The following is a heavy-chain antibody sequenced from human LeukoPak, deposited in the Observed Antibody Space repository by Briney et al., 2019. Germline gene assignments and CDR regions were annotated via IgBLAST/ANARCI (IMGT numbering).Heavy chain of an antibody. Sequence: GGSLRLSCAASGFTFRSYWMSWVRQAPGKGLEWVANINQDGSEKYYVDSVKGRFTISRDNAQNSLFLQLNSLRAEDTAVYYCARDVFCGGDCYSPKCNWGQGTLVTVSS. J-gene: IGHJ4*02. D-gene: IGHD2-21*02. CDR1: GFTFRSYW. CDR3: ARDVFCGGDCYSPKCN. V-gene: IGHV3-7*01. CDR2: INQDGSEK.